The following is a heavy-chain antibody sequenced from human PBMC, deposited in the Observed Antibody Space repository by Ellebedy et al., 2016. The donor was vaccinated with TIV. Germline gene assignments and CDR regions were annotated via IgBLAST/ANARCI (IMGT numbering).Heavy chain of an antibody. V-gene: IGHV4-59*08. CDR3: ARHIGKPGTTDAFDI. D-gene: IGHD1-14*01. Sequence: MPSETLSLTCAVSGGTFRGYCWSWIRQPPGTGLEWIGYIYYSWSTNYNPSLKSRVSITVDTSKNQFSLKLSSVTAADTAVYYCARHIGKPGTTDAFDIWGQGTMVTVSS. J-gene: IGHJ3*02. CDR2: IYYSWST. CDR1: GGTFRGYC.